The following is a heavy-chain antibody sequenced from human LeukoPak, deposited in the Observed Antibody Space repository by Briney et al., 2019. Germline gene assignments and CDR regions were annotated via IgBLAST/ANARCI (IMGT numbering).Heavy chain of an antibody. D-gene: IGHD3-10*02. J-gene: IGHJ6*04. CDR2: ISSSVSTI. Sequence: QTGGSLRLSCAASGFTFSSYEMNWVRQAPGKGLEWVSYISSSVSTIYYADSVKGRFTISRDNAKNSLYLQMNSLRAEDTAVYYCAELGITMIGGVWGKGTTVTISS. CDR1: GFTFSSYE. V-gene: IGHV3-48*03. CDR3: AELGITMIGGV.